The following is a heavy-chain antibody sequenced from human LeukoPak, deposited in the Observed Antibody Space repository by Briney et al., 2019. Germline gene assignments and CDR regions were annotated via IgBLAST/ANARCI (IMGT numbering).Heavy chain of an antibody. D-gene: IGHD4-17*01. V-gene: IGHV4-59*01. CDR2: IYYSGST. Sequence: SETLSLTCTVSGGSISSFYWSWIRQPPGKGLEWIGYIYYSGSTNYNPSLKSRVTISVDTSKNQFSLKLSSVTAADTAVYYCARAYGDYANFDYWGRGTLVTVSS. CDR1: GGSISSFY. J-gene: IGHJ4*02. CDR3: ARAYGDYANFDY.